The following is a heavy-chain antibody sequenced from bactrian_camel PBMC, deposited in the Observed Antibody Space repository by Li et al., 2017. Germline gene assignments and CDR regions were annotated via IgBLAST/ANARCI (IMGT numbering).Heavy chain of an antibody. J-gene: IGHJ6*01. CDR1: GFAFSKYG. CDR3: ASDLCNYYAPECFGD. D-gene: IGHD2*01. Sequence: HVQLVESGGGLVQPGGSLRPSCAASGFAFSKYGMSWVRQAPGKGLEWVSGIYGDVKSAYYAESVKGRFTISRNNAKNTLYLQMNLLKPEDTAVYYCASDLCNYYAPECFGDWGQGTQVTVS. CDR2: IYGDVKSA. V-gene: IGHV3S7*01.